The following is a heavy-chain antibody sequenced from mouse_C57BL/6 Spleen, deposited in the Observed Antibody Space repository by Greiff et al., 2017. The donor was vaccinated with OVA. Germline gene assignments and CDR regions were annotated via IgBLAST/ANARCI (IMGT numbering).Heavy chain of an antibody. CDR2: ILPGSGST. J-gene: IGHJ3*01. CDR1: GYTFPGYW. V-gene: IGHV1-9*01. Sequence: QVQLQQSGAELMKPGASVKLSCKATGYTFPGYWIEWVKQRPGHGLEWIGEILPGSGSTNYNEQFKGKATFTADTSSNTAYMQLSSLTTEDSAIYYCARDLLFAYWGQGTLVTVSA. CDR3: ARDLLFAY.